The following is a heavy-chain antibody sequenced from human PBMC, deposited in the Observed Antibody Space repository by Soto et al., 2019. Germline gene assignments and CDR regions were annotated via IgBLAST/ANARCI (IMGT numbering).Heavy chain of an antibody. Sequence: QLQLQESGPGLVKPSETLSLTCTVSGGSISSSSYYWGWIRQPPGKGLEWIGSIYYSGSTYYNPSLKSPVTISVDTSKNQFSLKLSSVTAADTAVYYCARSGYSSEGYFHHWGQGTLVTVSS. CDR1: GGSISSSSYY. CDR3: ARSGYSSEGYFHH. CDR2: IYYSGST. V-gene: IGHV4-39*01. J-gene: IGHJ1*01. D-gene: IGHD6-19*01.